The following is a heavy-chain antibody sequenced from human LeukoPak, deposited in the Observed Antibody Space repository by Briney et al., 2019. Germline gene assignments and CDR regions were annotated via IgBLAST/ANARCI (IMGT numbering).Heavy chain of an antibody. Sequence: LETLSLTCTVSGGSISSSSYYWGWIRQPPGKGLEWIGSIYYSGSTYYNPSLKSRVTISVDTSKNQFSLKLSSVTAADTAVYYCARNWAYFDYWGQGTLVTVSS. CDR1: GGSISSSSYY. CDR2: IYYSGST. V-gene: IGHV4-39*01. D-gene: IGHD7-27*01. J-gene: IGHJ4*02. CDR3: ARNWAYFDY.